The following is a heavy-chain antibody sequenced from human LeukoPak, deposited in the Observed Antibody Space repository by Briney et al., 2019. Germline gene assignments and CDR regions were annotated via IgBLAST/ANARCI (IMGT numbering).Heavy chain of an antibody. CDR3: ARDTAYCGGDCLYQYNWFDP. CDR2: INPIFGTA. Sequence: SVKVSCKASGGTFSSYAISWVRQAPGQGLEWMGGINPIFGTANYAQKFQGRVTITADESTSTAYMELSSLRSEDTAVYYCARDTAYCGGDCLYQYNWFDPWGQGTLVTVSS. D-gene: IGHD2-21*01. J-gene: IGHJ5*02. CDR1: GGTFSSYA. V-gene: IGHV1-69*13.